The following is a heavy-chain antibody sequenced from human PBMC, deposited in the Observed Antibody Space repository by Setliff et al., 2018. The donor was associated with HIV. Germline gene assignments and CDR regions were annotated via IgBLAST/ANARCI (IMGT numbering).Heavy chain of an antibody. CDR1: GYTFTSYY. J-gene: IGHJ6*02. D-gene: IGHD2-2*01. V-gene: IGHV1-69*10. CDR3: ARGGVCTSTSCGGNYYYGMDV. Sequence: SVKVSCKASGYTFTSYYMHWVRQAPGQGLEWMGGIIPILGIANYAQKFQGRVTITADESTSTAYMELSSLRSDDTAVYYCARGGVCTSTSCGGNYYYGMDVWGQGTTVTVSS. CDR2: IIPILGIA.